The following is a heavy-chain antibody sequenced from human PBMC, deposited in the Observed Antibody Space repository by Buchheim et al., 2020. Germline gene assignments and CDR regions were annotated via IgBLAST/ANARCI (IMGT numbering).Heavy chain of an antibody. V-gene: IGHV3-73*01. D-gene: IGHD6-6*01. CDR1: GFTFSGSA. Sequence: EVQLVESGGGLVQPGGSLKLSCAASGFTFSGSAMHWVRQASGKGLEWVGRIRSKANSYATAYAASVKGRFTIPRDDSKNTAYLQMDSRKTEDTAVYYCTRRVLDSSSHNWFDPWGQGTL. J-gene: IGHJ5*02. CDR3: TRRVLDSSSHNWFDP. CDR2: IRSKANSYAT.